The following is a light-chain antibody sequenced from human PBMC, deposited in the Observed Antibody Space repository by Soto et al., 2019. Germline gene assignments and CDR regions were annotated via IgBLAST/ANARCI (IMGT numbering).Light chain of an antibody. CDR2: GAS. CDR3: QQYGSSLRT. Sequence: EIVLTQAPGTLSLSPGERATLSCRASQSISSSYLAWFQQKPSQAPRLLIYGASSRATGIPDRFSGSGSGTDFTLTISRLEPEDSAVYYCQQYGSSLRTFGPGTKVEIK. V-gene: IGKV3-20*01. J-gene: IGKJ1*01. CDR1: QSISSSY.